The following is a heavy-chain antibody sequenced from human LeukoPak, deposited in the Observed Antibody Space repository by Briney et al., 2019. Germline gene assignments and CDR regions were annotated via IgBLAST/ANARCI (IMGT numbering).Heavy chain of an antibody. Sequence: SETLSLTCTVSGGSISSYYWSWIRQPPGKGLEWIGYIYYSGSTNYNPSLKSRVTISVDTSKNQFSLKLSSVPAADTAVYYCARLGGPPYYYGMDVWGQGTTVTVSS. J-gene: IGHJ6*02. CDR2: IYYSGST. CDR1: GGSISSYY. D-gene: IGHD4-23*01. CDR3: ARLGGPPYYYGMDV. V-gene: IGHV4-59*08.